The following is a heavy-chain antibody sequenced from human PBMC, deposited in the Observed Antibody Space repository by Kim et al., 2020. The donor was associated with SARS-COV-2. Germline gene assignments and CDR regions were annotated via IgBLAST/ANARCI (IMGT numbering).Heavy chain of an antibody. Sequence: GGSLRLSCAASGFTFSTTYAMTWVRQARGRVLELVSVISNSGTKSYFTDSVRGLFATSRDNPNNTVYVQMNILRAEDTAVYFSTSGSGACGLEKGLDVWG. CDR1: GFTFSTTYA. CDR3: TSGSGACGLEKGLDV. CDR2: ISNSGTKS. V-gene: IGHV3-23*01. J-gene: IGHJ6*01. D-gene: IGHD1-1*01.